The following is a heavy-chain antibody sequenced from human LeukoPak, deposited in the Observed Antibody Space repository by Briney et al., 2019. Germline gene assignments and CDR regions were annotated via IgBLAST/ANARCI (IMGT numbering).Heavy chain of an antibody. CDR2: ILPIVNTA. J-gene: IGHJ4*02. D-gene: IGHD4-17*01. CDR1: GGSFSSYA. Sequence: SVKVSCKASGGSFSSYAISWVRQAPGQGLEWMGGILPIVNTADYTQKFQGRVTITADESTSTAYMDLSSLRPEDTAVYYCARLTIGDYGDRESGFDYWGQGTLVTVSS. CDR3: ARLTIGDYGDRESGFDY. V-gene: IGHV1-69*13.